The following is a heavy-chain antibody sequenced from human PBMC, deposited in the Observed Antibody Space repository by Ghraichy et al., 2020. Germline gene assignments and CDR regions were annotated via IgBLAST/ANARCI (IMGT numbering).Heavy chain of an antibody. D-gene: IGHD3-16*01. Sequence: SETLSLTCAVSGGSISSSNWWSWVRQPPGKGLEWIGEIYHSGSTNYNPSLKSRVTISVDKSKNQFSLKLSSVTAADTAVYYCARGFGVVARDAFDIWGQGTMVTVSS. V-gene: IGHV4-4*02. J-gene: IGHJ3*02. CDR1: GGSISSSNW. CDR2: IYHSGST. CDR3: ARGFGVVARDAFDI.